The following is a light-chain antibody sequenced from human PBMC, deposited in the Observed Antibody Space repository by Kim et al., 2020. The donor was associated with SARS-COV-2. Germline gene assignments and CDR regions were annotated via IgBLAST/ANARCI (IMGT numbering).Light chain of an antibody. V-gene: IGKV3-11*01. CDR2: DAS. CDR1: QSVSSY. CDR3: QQRSNWPLT. Sequence: PGERGTLSCRASQSVSSYLAWYQQKPGQAPTLLIYDASNRATGIPARFSGGGSRTDFTLTISSLEPEVFAVYYCQQRSNWPLTFGGGTKVDI. J-gene: IGKJ4*01.